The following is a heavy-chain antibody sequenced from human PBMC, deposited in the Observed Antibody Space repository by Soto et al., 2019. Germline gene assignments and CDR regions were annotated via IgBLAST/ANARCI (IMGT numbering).Heavy chain of an antibody. Sequence: VQLLESGGGLVQPGGSLRLSCAASGFTFSSYAMSWVRQAPGQGLEWMGGIIPIFGTANYAQKFQGRVTITADESTSTAYMGLSSLRSEDTAVYYCARDTAMVGGYDYWGQGTLVTVSS. CDR1: GFTFSSYA. CDR3: ARDTAMVGGYDY. CDR2: IIPIFGTA. V-gene: IGHV1-69*01. D-gene: IGHD5-18*01. J-gene: IGHJ4*02.